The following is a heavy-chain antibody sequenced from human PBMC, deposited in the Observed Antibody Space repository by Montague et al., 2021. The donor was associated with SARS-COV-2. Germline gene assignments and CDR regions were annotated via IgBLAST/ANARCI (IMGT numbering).Heavy chain of an antibody. CDR2: IKQDGSEK. CDR3: ARLVVVAATPY. V-gene: IGHV3-7*01. Sequence: SLRLSCAASGFTLSSYWMSWVRQAPGKGLEWVANIKQDGSEKYYVDSVKGRFTISRDNAKNSLSLQMNSLRAEDTAVYYCARLVVVAATPYWGQGTLVTVSS. CDR1: GFTLSSYW. D-gene: IGHD2-15*01. J-gene: IGHJ4*02.